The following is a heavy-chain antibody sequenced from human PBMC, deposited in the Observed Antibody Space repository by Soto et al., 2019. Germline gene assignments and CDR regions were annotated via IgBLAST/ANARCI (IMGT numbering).Heavy chain of an antibody. CDR1: GGTFSSYA. CDR2: IIPIFGTA. CDR3: AADYYDTSGYYFAY. D-gene: IGHD3-22*01. J-gene: IGHJ4*02. Sequence: SVKVSCKASGGTFSSYAITWVRQTPGQGLEWMGGIIPIFGTANYAQKFQGRVTITADESTSTAYMELSSLRSEDTAVYYCAADYYDTSGYYFAYWGQGTLVTVSS. V-gene: IGHV1-69*13.